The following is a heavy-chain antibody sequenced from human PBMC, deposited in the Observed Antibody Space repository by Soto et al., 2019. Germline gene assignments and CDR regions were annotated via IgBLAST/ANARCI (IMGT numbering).Heavy chain of an antibody. J-gene: IGHJ4*02. V-gene: IGHV3-23*01. CDR3: AKDLYYYGSGSYRD. CDR2: ISGSGGST. Sequence: EVQLLESGGGLVQPGGSLRLSCAASGFTFSSYAMSWVRQAPGKGLEWVSAISGSGGSTYYADSVKGRFTISRDNSKNTPYLQMISLRADDTAVYYCAKDLYYYGSGSYRDWGQGTLVTVSS. D-gene: IGHD3-10*01. CDR1: GFTFSSYA.